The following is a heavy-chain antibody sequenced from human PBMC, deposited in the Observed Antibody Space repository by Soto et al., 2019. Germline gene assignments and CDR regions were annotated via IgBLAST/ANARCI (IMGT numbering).Heavy chain of an antibody. CDR1: GGSIDRAY. D-gene: IGHD3-10*01. J-gene: IGHJ2*01. V-gene: IGHV4-59*08. CDR2: IYYSGST. Sequence: SETLALGRAVQGGSIDRAYWCWTGHPSRKGLEWIGYIYYSGSTNYNPSLKSRVTISVATSKNQFSLKLSYVTAADMVVYYCARHGNLRDQYYFRGR. CDR3: ARHGNLRDQYYF.